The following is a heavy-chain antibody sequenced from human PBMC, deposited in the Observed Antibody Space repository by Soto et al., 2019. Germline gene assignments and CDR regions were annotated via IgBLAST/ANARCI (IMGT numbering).Heavy chain of an antibody. CDR1: GFPFDNSW. J-gene: IGHJ3*01. CDR3: ARGDRGAFDL. CDR2: IYSDGTST. D-gene: IGHD1-26*01. V-gene: IGHV3-74*01. Sequence: EVQLVESGGGLVQLGGPLELSCEASGFPFDNSWINWSGQAQGKGLVWFSRIYSDGTSTTYADSVKGRFTISRDNAKNTVSLQMNSLRADDTAVYYCARGDRGAFDLWGQGTVVTVSS.